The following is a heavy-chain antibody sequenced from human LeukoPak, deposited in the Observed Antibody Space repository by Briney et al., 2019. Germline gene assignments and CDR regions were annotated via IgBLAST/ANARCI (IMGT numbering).Heavy chain of an antibody. J-gene: IGHJ6*03. V-gene: IGHV1-18*01. CDR3: ARGVVAVAGTSYYYYYMDV. D-gene: IGHD6-19*01. Sequence: ASVKSFCKASGYTFTSYGITWVRQAPGQGLEWMGWISAYNGNTNYAQKLQGRVTITTDTSTSTAYMELRSLRSDDTAVYYCARGVVAVAGTSYYYYYMDVWGKGTTVTVSS. CDR2: ISAYNGNT. CDR1: GYTFTSYG.